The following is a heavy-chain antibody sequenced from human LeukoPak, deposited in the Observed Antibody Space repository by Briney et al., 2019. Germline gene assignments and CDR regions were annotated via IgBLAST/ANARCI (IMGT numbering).Heavy chain of an antibody. CDR2: INHSGST. Sequence: PSETLSLTCAVYGGSFTNYYWSWIRQPPGKGLEWIGEINHSGSTKYNPSLKSRVTISIDTSKNQLSLKLSSVTAADTAVYYCARRVRAVAGTYGYWGQGTLVTVSS. CDR1: GGSFTNYY. CDR3: ARRVRAVAGTYGY. D-gene: IGHD6-19*01. V-gene: IGHV4-34*01. J-gene: IGHJ4*02.